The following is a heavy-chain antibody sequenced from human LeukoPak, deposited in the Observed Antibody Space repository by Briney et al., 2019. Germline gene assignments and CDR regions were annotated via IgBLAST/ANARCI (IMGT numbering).Heavy chain of an antibody. CDR1: GYTFTAYY. V-gene: IGHV1-2*02. CDR3: ARASYYYDSSGYPGYYFDY. CDR2: INPNTGDR. J-gene: IGHJ4*02. D-gene: IGHD3-22*01. Sequence: ASVKVSCKASGYTFTAYYIHWVRQAPGQGLEWVGWINPNTGDRKYSQKFQGRVTMTRDTSISTAYMELSRLRSDDTAVYYCARASYYYDSSGYPGYYFDYWGQGTLVTVSS.